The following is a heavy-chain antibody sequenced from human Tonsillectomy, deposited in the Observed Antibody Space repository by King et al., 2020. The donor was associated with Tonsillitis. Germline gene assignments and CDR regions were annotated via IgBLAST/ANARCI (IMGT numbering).Heavy chain of an antibody. V-gene: IGHV1-3*01. J-gene: IGHJ3*01. CDR2: INAGNGNT. Sequence: QLVQSGAEVKKPGASVKVSCKASGYTFTSYAMHWVRQAPGQRLEWMGWINAGNGNTKYSQKFQGRVTITRDTSASTVNMELSSLRSEDTPVYYCARVQDFGSSWYSGPWAFDVWGQGTIVTVSS. CDR1: GYTFTSYA. CDR3: ARVQDFGSSWYSGPWAFDV. D-gene: IGHD6-13*01.